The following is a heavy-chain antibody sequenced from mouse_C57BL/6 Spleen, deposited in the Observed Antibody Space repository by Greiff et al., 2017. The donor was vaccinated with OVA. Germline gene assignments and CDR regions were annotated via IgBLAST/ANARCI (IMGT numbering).Heavy chain of an antibody. Sequence: QVTLKVSGPGISQSSQTLSLTCSFSGFSLSTSGMGVSWIRQPSGKGLEWLAHIYWDDDKRYNPSLKSRLTISKDTSRNQVFLKITSVDTADTATYYCARRDYGSSYFDYWGQGTTLTVSS. V-gene: IGHV8-12*01. D-gene: IGHD1-1*01. CDR2: IYWDDDK. CDR1: GFSLSTSGMG. CDR3: ARRDYGSSYFDY. J-gene: IGHJ2*01.